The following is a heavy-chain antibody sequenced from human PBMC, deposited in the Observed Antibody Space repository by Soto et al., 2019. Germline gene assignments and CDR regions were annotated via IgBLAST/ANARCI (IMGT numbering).Heavy chain of an antibody. D-gene: IGHD6-19*01. J-gene: IGHJ6*02. Sequence: PSETLSLTCTVPGGSISSYYWSWIRQPPGKGLEWIGYIYYSGSTNYNPSLKSRVTISVDTSKNQFSLKLSSVTAADTAVYYCARVEVGYSSGWYPMRYYYYGMDVWGQGTTVTVSS. V-gene: IGHV4-59*01. CDR1: GGSISSYY. CDR2: IYYSGST. CDR3: ARVEVGYSSGWYPMRYYYYGMDV.